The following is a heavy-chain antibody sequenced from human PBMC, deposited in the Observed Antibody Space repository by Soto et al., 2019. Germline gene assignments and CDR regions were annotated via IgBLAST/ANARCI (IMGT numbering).Heavy chain of an antibody. J-gene: IGHJ4*01. CDR1: GFTFSSYS. D-gene: IGHD1-20*01. V-gene: IGHV3-21*01. CDR3: ARGRYNWNYFDY. CDR2: ISSSSSYI. Sequence: GGSLRLSCAASGFTFSSYSMNWVRQAPGKGLEWVSSISSSSSYIYYADSVKGRFTISRDNAKNSLYLQMNSLRAEDTAVYYCARGRYNWNYFDYWGHGTLVTVSS.